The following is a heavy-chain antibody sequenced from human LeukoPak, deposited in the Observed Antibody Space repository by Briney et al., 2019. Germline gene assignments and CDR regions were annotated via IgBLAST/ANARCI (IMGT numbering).Heavy chain of an antibody. CDR2: IYTSGST. Sequence: SETLSLPCTVSGGSISSGSYYWSWIRQPAGKGLEWIGRIYTSGSTNYNPSLKSRVTISVDTSKNQFSLKLSSVTAADTAVYYCARDPVYDILTGYHRYYYYMDVWGKGTTVTVSS. V-gene: IGHV4-61*02. CDR1: GGSISSGSYY. D-gene: IGHD3-9*01. J-gene: IGHJ6*03. CDR3: ARDPVYDILTGYHRYYYYMDV.